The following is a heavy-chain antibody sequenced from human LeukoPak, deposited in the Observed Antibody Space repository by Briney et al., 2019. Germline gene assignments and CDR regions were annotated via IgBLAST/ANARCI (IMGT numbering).Heavy chain of an antibody. J-gene: IGHJ4*02. D-gene: IGHD6-19*01. CDR2: ISGSGGST. CDR1: GFTFSSYA. Sequence: GGSLRLSCAASGFTFSSYAMSWVRQAPGKGLEWVSAISGSGGSTYYADSVKGRFTISRDNSKSTLYLQMNSLRAEDTAVYYCAKLIRGWYEGYFDYWGQGTLVTVSS. V-gene: IGHV3-23*01. CDR3: AKLIRGWYEGYFDY.